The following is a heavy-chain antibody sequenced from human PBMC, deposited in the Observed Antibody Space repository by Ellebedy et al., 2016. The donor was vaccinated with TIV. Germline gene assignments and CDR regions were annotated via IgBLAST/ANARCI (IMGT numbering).Heavy chain of an antibody. D-gene: IGHD4-11*01. CDR2: IDWDDDK. CDR3: ARTTTTVTTAYAFDY. V-gene: IGHV2-70*01. CDR1: RFSLRTNGMC. J-gene: IGHJ4*02. Sequence: SGPTLVKPTPTLTLTCTFSRFSLRTNGMCVSWIRQPPGKALEWLAPIDWDDDKYYSTSLKTRLTISKDTSKNQVLLTMTDMDPADTATYYCARTTTTVTTAYAFDYWGQGKLVAVSS.